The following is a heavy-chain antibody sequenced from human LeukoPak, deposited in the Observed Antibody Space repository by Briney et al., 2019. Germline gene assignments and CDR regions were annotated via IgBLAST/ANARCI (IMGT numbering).Heavy chain of an antibody. Sequence: GGSLRLSCVASGFTFSNYAMSWVRQAPGKGLEWVSTVTSNGFITWYPESMKGRFTISRDNSKNTVYLQMFSLRAEDTAVFYCARDRLYPNDLFDVWGQGTMVTVSS. CDR2: VTSNGFIT. CDR3: ARDRLYPNDLFDV. V-gene: IGHV3-23*01. D-gene: IGHD4/OR15-4a*01. CDR1: GFTFSNYA. J-gene: IGHJ3*01.